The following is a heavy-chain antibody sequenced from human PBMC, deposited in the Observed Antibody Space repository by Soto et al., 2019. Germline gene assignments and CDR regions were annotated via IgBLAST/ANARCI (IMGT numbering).Heavy chain of an antibody. J-gene: IGHJ4*02. CDR3: ASSSLFHY. CDR2: IYYSGNT. V-gene: IGHV4-39*01. D-gene: IGHD6-6*01. CDR1: SASLSSSTYY. Sequence: SETLSLTCSVSSASLSSSTYYWSWIRQPPGRGPEWIGSIYYSGNTYYKPSLKSRVSISIDTSRNQFSLKLTSVTAADTGVYYCASSSLFHYWGPGFVVTGSS.